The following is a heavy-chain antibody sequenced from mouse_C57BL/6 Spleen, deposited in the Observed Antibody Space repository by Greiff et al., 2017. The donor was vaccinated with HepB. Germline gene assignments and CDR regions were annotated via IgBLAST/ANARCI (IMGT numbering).Heavy chain of an antibody. V-gene: IGHV1-4*01. CDR3: ARSITTVVAKGFAY. CDR1: GYTFTSYT. CDR2: INPSSGYT. J-gene: IGHJ3*01. Sequence: QVQLQQSGAELARPGASVKMSCKASGYTFTSYTMHWVKQRPGQGLEWIGYINPSSGYTKYNQKFKDKATLTADKSSSTAYMQLSSLPSEDSAVYYCARSITTVVAKGFAYWGQGTLVTVSA. D-gene: IGHD1-1*01.